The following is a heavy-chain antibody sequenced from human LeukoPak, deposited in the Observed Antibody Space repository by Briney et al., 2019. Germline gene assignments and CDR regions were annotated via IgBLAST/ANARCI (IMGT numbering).Heavy chain of an antibody. V-gene: IGHV3-48*02. CDR1: GFTFSSYS. J-gene: IGHJ6*02. CDR3: ARDFEMATISYYYYGMDV. D-gene: IGHD5-24*01. Sequence: GGSLRLSCAASGFTFSSYSMNWVRQAPGKGLEWVSYISSSSSTIYYADSVKGRFTISRDNAKNSLYLQMNSLRDEDTAVYYCARDFEMATISYYYYGMDVWGQGTTVTVSS. CDR2: ISSSSSTI.